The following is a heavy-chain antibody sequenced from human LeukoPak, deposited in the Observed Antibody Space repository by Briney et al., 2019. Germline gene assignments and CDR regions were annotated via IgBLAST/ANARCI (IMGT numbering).Heavy chain of an antibody. V-gene: IGHV4-34*01. CDR2: IYYSGST. CDR3: ARVEVVWFGELSGKFDY. D-gene: IGHD3-10*01. J-gene: IGHJ4*02. Sequence: SETLSLTCAVYGGSFSGYYWGWIRQPPGKGLEWIGSIYYSGSTYYNPSLKSRVTISVDTSKNQFSLKLSSVTAADTAVYYCARVEVVWFGELSGKFDYWGQGTLVTVSS. CDR1: GGSFSGYY.